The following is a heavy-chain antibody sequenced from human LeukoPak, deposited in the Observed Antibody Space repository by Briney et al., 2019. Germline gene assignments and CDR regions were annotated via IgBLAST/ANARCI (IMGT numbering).Heavy chain of an antibody. CDR3: ARDRVVPAAIRGAYYYYYMDV. CDR2: ISYDGSNK. V-gene: IGHV3-30-3*01. J-gene: IGHJ6*03. Sequence: PGGSLRLSCAASGFAFSSYAMHWVRQAPGKGLEWVAVISYDGSNKYYADSVKGRFTISRDNSKNTLYLQMNSLRAEDTAVYYCARDRVVPAAIRGAYYYYYMDVWGKGTTVTVSS. D-gene: IGHD2-2*02. CDR1: GFAFSSYA.